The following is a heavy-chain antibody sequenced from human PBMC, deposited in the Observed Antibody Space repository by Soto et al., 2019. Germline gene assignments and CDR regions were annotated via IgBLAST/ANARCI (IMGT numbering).Heavy chain of an antibody. V-gene: IGHV4-34*01. CDR2: IKHNGST. J-gene: IGHJ6*02. CDR1: GGSFSNYY. Sequence: PSETLSLTCAIYGGSFSNYYWNWIRQPPGKGLEWMGKIKHNGSTNYSPSLKSRLTISVDTSKNQFSLKLISVTAADTAVYFCGRGRGYSNAWGSYYSGMDVWGQGTLVTVSS. CDR3: GRGRGYSNAWGSYYSGMDV. D-gene: IGHD6-19*01.